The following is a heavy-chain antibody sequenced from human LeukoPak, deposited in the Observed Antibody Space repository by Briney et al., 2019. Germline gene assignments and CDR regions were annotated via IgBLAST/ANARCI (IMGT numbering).Heavy chain of an antibody. Sequence: GGSLRLSCAASGFTFSSYWMSWVRQAPGKGLEWLANINQDGSEKYYVDSVKGRFTISRDNAKNSQYLQMSSLRAEDTAVYYCARAVYGYFDFWGQGTLLTVSS. CDR2: INQDGSEK. CDR3: ARAVYGYFDF. D-gene: IGHD5-18*01. J-gene: IGHJ4*02. CDR1: GFTFSSYW. V-gene: IGHV3-7*04.